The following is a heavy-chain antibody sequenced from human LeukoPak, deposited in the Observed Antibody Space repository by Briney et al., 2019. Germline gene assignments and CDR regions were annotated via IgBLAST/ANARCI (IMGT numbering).Heavy chain of an antibody. CDR1: GFTFSDYY. V-gene: IGHV3-11*01. Sequence: GGSLRLSCAASGFTFSDYYMSWIRQAPGKGLEWVSYISSSGSTIYYADSVKGRFTISRDNAKNPLYLQMNSLRAEDTAVYYCARVGVRGYYYYGMDVWGQGTTVTVSS. CDR3: ARVGVRGYYYYGMDV. CDR2: ISSSGSTI. D-gene: IGHD3-10*01. J-gene: IGHJ6*02.